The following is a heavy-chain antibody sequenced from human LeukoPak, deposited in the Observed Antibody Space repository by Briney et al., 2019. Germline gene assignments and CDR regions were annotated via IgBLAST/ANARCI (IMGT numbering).Heavy chain of an antibody. CDR2: IYYSGST. CDR1: GGSMKNYY. V-gene: IGHV4-59*01. Sequence: SETLSLTCTVSGGSMKNYYWIWIRQSPGKGLEWIGYIYYSGSTNYNPSLESRVTISVDTSKNQFSLKLSSVTAADTAVYYCARAGYCSSTSCQWVPLVWGQGTTVTVSS. CDR3: ARAGYCSSTSCQWVPLV. D-gene: IGHD2-2*03. J-gene: IGHJ6*02.